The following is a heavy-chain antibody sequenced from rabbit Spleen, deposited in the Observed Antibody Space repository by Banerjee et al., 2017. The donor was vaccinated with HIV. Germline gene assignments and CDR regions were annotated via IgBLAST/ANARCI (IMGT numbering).Heavy chain of an antibody. V-gene: IGHV1S21*01. CDR3: ARDKELAIWGYEFDL. Sequence: QQLVESGGGLVKPGASLTLTCKASGFSLFIYWMCWVRQAPGKGLDLIGCIYAGDGSIDYTNWVNGRFTISKTSSTVDLKMTSLTAADTATYFCARDKELAIWGYEFDLWGPGTLVTVS. J-gene: IGHJ4*01. D-gene: IGHD3-1*01. CDR2: IYAGDGSI. CDR1: GFSLFIYW.